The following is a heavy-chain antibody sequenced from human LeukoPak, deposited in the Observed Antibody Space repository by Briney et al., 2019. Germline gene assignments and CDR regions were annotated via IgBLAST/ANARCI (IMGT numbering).Heavy chain of an antibody. CDR1: GITLSNYG. CDR3: AKRGVVIRVILVGFHKEAYYFDS. V-gene: IGHV3-23*01. D-gene: IGHD3-22*01. J-gene: IGHJ4*02. CDR2: ISNNAGRT. Sequence: PGGSLRLSCAVSGITLSNYGMSWVRQAPGKGLEWVAGISNNAGRTNYADSVKGRLSISRDNPKNTLYLQMNSLRAEDTAVYFCAKRGVVIRVILVGFHKEAYYFDSWGQGALVTVSS.